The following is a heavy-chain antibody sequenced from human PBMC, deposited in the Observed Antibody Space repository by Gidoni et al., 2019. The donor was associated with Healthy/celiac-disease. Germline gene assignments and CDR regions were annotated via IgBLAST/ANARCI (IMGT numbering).Heavy chain of an antibody. CDR1: GFTFDDSA. V-gene: IGHV3-9*01. D-gene: IGHD5-18*01. J-gene: IGHJ4*02. Sequence: EVQLVESGGGLVQPGRSLRLSCAASGFTFDDSAMNWVRQAPGKGVEWVAGISWNSSSIGYADTVKGRFTISRNNAKNSLYLQMNSLRAEDTALYYCAKDLKLRGYSYGPSDYWGQGTLVTVSS. CDR3: AKDLKLRGYSYGPSDY. CDR2: ISWNSSSI.